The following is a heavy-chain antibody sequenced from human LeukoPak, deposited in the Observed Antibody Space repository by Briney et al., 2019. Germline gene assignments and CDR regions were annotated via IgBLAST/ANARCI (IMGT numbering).Heavy chain of an antibody. V-gene: IGHV4-61*02. Sequence: PSETLSLTCTVSGGSISSGSYYWSWIRQPAGKGLEWIGRIYTSGSTNYNPSLKSRVTMSVDTSKNQFSLKLSSVTAADTAVYYCARMDTAMVSIDYWGQGTLVTVSS. J-gene: IGHJ4*02. CDR1: GGSISSGSYY. CDR2: IYTSGST. D-gene: IGHD5-18*01. CDR3: ARMDTAMVSIDY.